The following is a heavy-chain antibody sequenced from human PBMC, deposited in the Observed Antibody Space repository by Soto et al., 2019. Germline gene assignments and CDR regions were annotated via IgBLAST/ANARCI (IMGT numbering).Heavy chain of an antibody. CDR2: IIPIFGTA. CDR1: GGTFSSYA. J-gene: IGHJ4*02. CDR3: ARVGVGCISTSCPLDY. V-gene: IGHV1-69*12. D-gene: IGHD2-2*01. Sequence: QVQLVQSGAEVKKPGSSVKVSCKASGGTFSSYAISWVRQAPGQGLEWMGGIIPIFGTANYAQKFQGRVTITADESTSTAYMELSRLRTEDTAVYYCARVGVGCISTSCPLDYWGQGTLVTVSS.